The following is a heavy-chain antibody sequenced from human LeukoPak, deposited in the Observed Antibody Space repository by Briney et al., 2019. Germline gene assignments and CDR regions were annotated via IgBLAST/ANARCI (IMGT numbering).Heavy chain of an antibody. J-gene: IGHJ6*02. CDR2: INPSGGST. CDR3: ARNLFGDAYYYGMDV. CDR1: GYIFTSYY. V-gene: IGHV1-46*01. D-gene: IGHD4-17*01. Sequence: ASVKVSCKASGYIFTSYYMHWVRQAPGQGLEWMGIINPSGGSTTYAQKFQGRVTMTRDTSTSTVYMELSSLRSEDTAVYYCARNLFGDAYYYGMDVWGQGTTVTVSS.